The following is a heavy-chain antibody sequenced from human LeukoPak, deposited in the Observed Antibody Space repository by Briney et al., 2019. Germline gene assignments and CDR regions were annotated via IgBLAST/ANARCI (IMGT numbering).Heavy chain of an antibody. J-gene: IGHJ6*03. CDR3: ARADRAGELYHYYYMDV. D-gene: IGHD3-10*01. Sequence: SVKVSCKASGGTFSSYAISWVRQAPGQGLEWMGGIIPIFGTANYAQKFQGRVTITADESTGTAYMELSSLRSEDTAVYYCARADRAGELYHYYYMDVWGKGTTVTVSS. CDR2: IIPIFGTA. V-gene: IGHV1-69*01. CDR1: GGTFSSYA.